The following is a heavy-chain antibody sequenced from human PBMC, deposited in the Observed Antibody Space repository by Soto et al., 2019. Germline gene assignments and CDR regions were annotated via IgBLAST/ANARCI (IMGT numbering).Heavy chain of an antibody. Sequence: PGGSLRLSCAASGFTFSSYGMHWVRQAPGKGLEWVAVISYDGSNKYYADSVKGRFTISRDNSKNTLYLQMNSLRAEDTAVYYCAKDKIKGGWEKYFDYWGQGTLVTVSS. CDR3: AKDKIKGGWEKYFDY. D-gene: IGHD6-19*01. CDR2: ISYDGSNK. J-gene: IGHJ4*02. CDR1: GFTFSSYG. V-gene: IGHV3-30*18.